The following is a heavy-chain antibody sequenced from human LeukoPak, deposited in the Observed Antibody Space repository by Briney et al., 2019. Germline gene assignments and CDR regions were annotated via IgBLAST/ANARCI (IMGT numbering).Heavy chain of an antibody. V-gene: IGHV4-34*01. J-gene: IGHJ4*02. Sequence: SETLSLTCAVYGGSLSGYYWSWIRQPPGKGLEWIGEINYSGSTNYNPSLKSRVTISVDTSKNQFSLKLSSVTAADTAVYYCAVGPHHYFDSWGQGTLVTVSS. CDR3: AVGPHHYFDS. CDR2: INYSGST. CDR1: GGSLSGYY.